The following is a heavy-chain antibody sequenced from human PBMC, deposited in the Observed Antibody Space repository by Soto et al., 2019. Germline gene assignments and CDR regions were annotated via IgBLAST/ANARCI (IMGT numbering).Heavy chain of an antibody. Sequence: GGSLRLSCAASGFTFSTYSVNWVRQAPGRGLEWISYISRTASPMYYADSVKGRFTVSRDNAKNSLYLQMNSLRDEDTAVYYCARSSGWYLYYGLDVWGQGTTVTVSS. V-gene: IGHV3-48*02. CDR2: ISRTASPM. CDR3: ARSSGWYLYYGLDV. CDR1: GFTFSTYS. D-gene: IGHD6-19*01. J-gene: IGHJ6*01.